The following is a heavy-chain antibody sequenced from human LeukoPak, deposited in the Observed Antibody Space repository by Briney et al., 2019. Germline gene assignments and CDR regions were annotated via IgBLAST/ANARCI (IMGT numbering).Heavy chain of an antibody. V-gene: IGHV4-39*01. CDR2: IYYSGRT. J-gene: IGHJ4*02. D-gene: IGHD2-2*01. CDR1: GGSFSGYY. CDR3: ARHRVAYCSSSSCYFDY. Sequence: SETLSLTCAVYGGSFSGYYWGWIRQPPGKGLEWIGSIYYSGRTYYNPSLKSRVTISVDTSKNQVSLKLSSVTAADTAVYYCARHRVAYCSSSSCYFDYWGQGTLVTVSS.